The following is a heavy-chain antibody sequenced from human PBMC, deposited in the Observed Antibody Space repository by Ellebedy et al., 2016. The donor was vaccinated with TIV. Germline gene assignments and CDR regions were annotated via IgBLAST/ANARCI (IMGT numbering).Heavy chain of an antibody. V-gene: IGHV3-30-3*01. D-gene: IGHD3-22*01. Sequence: GESLKISXAASGFTFSSYAMHWVRQAPGKGLEWVAVISYDGSNKYYADSVKGRFTISRDNSKNTLYLQMNSLRAEDTAVYYCARSDDSSGDWFDPWGQGTLVTVSS. CDR3: ARSDDSSGDWFDP. CDR2: ISYDGSNK. J-gene: IGHJ5*02. CDR1: GFTFSSYA.